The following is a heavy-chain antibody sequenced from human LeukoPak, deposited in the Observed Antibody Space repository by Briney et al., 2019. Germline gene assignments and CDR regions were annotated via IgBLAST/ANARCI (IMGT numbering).Heavy chain of an antibody. J-gene: IGHJ4*02. CDR3: ASQVGYFDY. D-gene: IGHD1-26*01. CDR2: INHSGST. Sequence: SETLSLTCAVYGGSFSGYYWSWIRQPPGKGLEWIGGINHSGSTNYNPSLKSRVTISVDTSKNQFSLKLSSVTAADTAVYYCASQVGYFDYWGQGTLVTVSS. CDR1: GGSFSGYY. V-gene: IGHV4-34*01.